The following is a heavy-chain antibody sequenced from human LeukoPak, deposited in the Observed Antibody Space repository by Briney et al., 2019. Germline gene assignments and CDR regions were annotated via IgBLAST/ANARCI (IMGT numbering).Heavy chain of an antibody. J-gene: IGHJ4*02. CDR2: ISFDGSNK. V-gene: IGHV3-30*19. CDR1: GFTFSSYG. D-gene: IGHD3-16*01. Sequence: GGSLRLSCAASGFTFSSYGMHWVRQAPGKGLEWVAVISFDGSNKYYADSVKGRFTISRDNSKNTLYLQMNSLRAEDTAVYYCARDNADGSIMITFGGVDYWGQGTLVTVSS. CDR3: ARDNADGSIMITFGGVDY.